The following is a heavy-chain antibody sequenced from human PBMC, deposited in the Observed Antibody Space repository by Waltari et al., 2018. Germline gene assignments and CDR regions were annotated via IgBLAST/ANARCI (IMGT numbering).Heavy chain of an antibody. D-gene: IGHD1-26*01. CDR3: AKGRVGTVYYFDY. CDR1: GFTFSSYA. Sequence: EVQLLESGGGLVQPGGSLRLSCAASGFTFSSYAMSWVRQAPGKGLEWVSAIRGSGGRTYYADSVKGRFTISRDNSKNTLYLQMNSLRAEDTAVYYCAKGRVGTVYYFDYWGQGTLVTVSS. V-gene: IGHV3-23*01. CDR2: IRGSGGRT. J-gene: IGHJ4*02.